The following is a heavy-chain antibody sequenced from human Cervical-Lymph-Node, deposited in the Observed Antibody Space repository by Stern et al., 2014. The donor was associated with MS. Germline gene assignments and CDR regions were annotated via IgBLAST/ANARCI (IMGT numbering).Heavy chain of an antibody. D-gene: IGHD2-8*01. CDR2: VWYDGTNK. Sequence: QVQLVQSGGGVVQPGRSLRLSCAASGFTFTSYAMHWVRQAPGKGLEWVAVVWYDGTNKYYADSVKGRFTISRDNSKNTLHLQMNSLRAEDTAVYYCAREVYDDNGVFDYWGQGTLVTVSS. J-gene: IGHJ4*02. CDR1: GFTFTSYA. CDR3: AREVYDDNGVFDY. V-gene: IGHV3-33*01.